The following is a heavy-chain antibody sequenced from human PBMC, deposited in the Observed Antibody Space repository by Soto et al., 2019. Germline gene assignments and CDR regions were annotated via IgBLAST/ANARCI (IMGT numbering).Heavy chain of an antibody. V-gene: IGHV3-15*01. CDR3: TTGSWDSSGYTDYYYYGMDV. D-gene: IGHD3-22*01. CDR1: GFTFSNAW. Sequence: GGSLRLSCAASGFTFSNAWMSWVRQAPGKGLEWVGRIKSKTDGGTTDYAAPVKGRFTISRDDSKNTLYLQMNSLKTEDTAVYYCTTGSWDSSGYTDYYYYGMDVWGQGTTVTVSS. CDR2: IKSKTDGGTT. J-gene: IGHJ6*02.